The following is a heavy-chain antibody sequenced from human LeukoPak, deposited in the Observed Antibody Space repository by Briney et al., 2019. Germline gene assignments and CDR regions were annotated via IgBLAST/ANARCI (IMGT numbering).Heavy chain of an antibody. D-gene: IGHD5-12*01. V-gene: IGHV1-24*01. CDR2: FDPEDVET. CDR1: GYTLTELA. J-gene: IGHJ4*02. Sequence: ASVKVSCKVSGYTLTELAIHWVRQAPGKGLEWMGGFDPEDVETIYAQKFQGRVTMTEDTYTDAAYMELSSLRSEDTAVYYCATYSGYAAYWGQGTLVSVSS. CDR3: ATYSGYAAY.